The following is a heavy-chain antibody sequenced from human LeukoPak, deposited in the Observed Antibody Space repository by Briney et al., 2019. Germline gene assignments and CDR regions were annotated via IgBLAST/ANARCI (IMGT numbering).Heavy chain of an antibody. CDR3: ARRSSWFSLNY. D-gene: IGHD6-13*01. CDR1: GYTFTSYY. CDR2: IIPSGGDT. J-gene: IGHJ4*02. V-gene: IGHV1-46*01. Sequence: ASVKVSCKASGYTFTSYYIHWVRQAPGQGLEWMGVIIPSGGDTTYAQKFQGRVTMTRDTSTSTVYLELSSLRSDDTAVYFCARRSSWFSLNYWGQGTLVTVSS.